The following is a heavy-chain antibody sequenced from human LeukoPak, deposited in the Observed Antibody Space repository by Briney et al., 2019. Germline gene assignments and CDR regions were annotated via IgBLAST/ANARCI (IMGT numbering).Heavy chain of an antibody. Sequence: ASVKVSCKXFGYTFTGYYMHWVRQAPGQGLEWMGRINPNSGGTNYAQKFQGRVTMTRDTSISTAYMELSRLRSDDTAVYYCARLSTIVVVINEWDAFDIWGQGTMVTVSS. CDR3: ARLSTIVVVINEWDAFDI. J-gene: IGHJ3*02. CDR2: INPNSGGT. D-gene: IGHD3-22*01. V-gene: IGHV1-2*06. CDR1: GYTFTGYY.